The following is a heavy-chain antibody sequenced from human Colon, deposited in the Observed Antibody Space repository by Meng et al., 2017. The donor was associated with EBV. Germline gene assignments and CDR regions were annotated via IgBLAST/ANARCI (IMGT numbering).Heavy chain of an antibody. D-gene: IGHD4-17*01. CDR3: ARAHPGDDIEGYYFDY. CDR2: INDSGRT. Sequence: QVQLKQWGAGLLRPSXXXXLXRXVYGESFNDYWWTWIRQPPGKGLEWIGEINDSGRTNYNPSLKSRVTISGDTSKKQFSLKLTSTTAADTATYFCARAHPGDDIEGYYFDYWGQGSLVTVSS. J-gene: IGHJ4*02. V-gene: IGHV4-34*01. CDR1: GESFNDYW.